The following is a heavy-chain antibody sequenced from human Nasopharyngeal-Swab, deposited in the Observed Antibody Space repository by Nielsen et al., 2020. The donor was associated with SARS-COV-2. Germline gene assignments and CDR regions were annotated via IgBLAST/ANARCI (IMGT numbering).Heavy chain of an antibody. CDR1: GYTFTSYD. CDR3: ARGPRMYYYDSSGYYPYYYYYGMDV. J-gene: IGHJ6*02. CDR2: MNPNSGNT. D-gene: IGHD3-22*01. Sequence: VKVSCKASGYTFTSYDINWVRQATGQGLEWMGWMNPNSGNTGYAQKFQGRVTMTRNTSISTAYMELSSLRSEDTAVYYCARGPRMYYYDSSGYYPYYYYYGMDVWGQGTTVTVSS. V-gene: IGHV1-8*01.